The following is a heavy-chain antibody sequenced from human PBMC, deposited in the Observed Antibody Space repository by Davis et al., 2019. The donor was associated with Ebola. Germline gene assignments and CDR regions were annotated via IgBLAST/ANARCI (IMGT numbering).Heavy chain of an antibody. CDR3: AGGGYTGFRDS. CDR2: VSDWSAYI. Sequence: GESLKISCAASGFTLSDYSMNWVRQAPGKGLEWVSSVSDWSAYIFYADSVKGRFTISRDKSRNTVYLQMDSLRADDTAFYYCAGGGYTGFRDSWGQGTLVTVSS. J-gene: IGHJ4*02. D-gene: IGHD5-12*01. CDR1: GFTLSDYS. V-gene: IGHV3-21*04.